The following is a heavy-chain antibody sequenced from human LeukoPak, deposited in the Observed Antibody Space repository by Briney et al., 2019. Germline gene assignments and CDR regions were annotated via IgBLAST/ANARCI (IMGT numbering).Heavy chain of an antibody. CDR1: GGSVSSTSYH. V-gene: IGHV4-39*02. CDR2: IYYSGIT. D-gene: IGHD3-22*01. Sequence: SETLSLTCTVSGGSVSSTSYHWGWIRQPPGKGLNWIGIIYYSGITYYNPSLKSRVTISVDTSKNQFSLRLSSVTAADTAVYYCAREYYYDSSGNEGAFDIWGQGTMVTVSS. J-gene: IGHJ3*02. CDR3: AREYYYDSSGNEGAFDI.